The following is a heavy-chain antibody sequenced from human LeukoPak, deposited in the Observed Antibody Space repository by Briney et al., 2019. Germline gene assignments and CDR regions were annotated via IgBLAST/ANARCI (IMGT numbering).Heavy chain of an antibody. CDR2: MNPNSGNT. J-gene: IGHJ6*03. CDR1: GYTFTSYD. Sequence: ASVKVSCKASGYTFTSYDINWVRQATGQGLEWMGWMNPNSGNTGYAQKFQGRVTMTRNTSISTAYMELSSLRSEDTAVYYCARTYYGSGSPYYYYYMDVWGKGTTVTISS. V-gene: IGHV1-8*01. CDR3: ARTYYGSGSPYYYYYMDV. D-gene: IGHD3-10*01.